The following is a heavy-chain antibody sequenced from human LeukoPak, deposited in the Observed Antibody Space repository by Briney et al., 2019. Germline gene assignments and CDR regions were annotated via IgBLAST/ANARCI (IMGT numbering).Heavy chain of an antibody. V-gene: IGHV4-34*01. D-gene: IGHD5-12*01. CDR3: ARTIRGYSGYDPRNWFDP. J-gene: IGHJ5*02. CDR1: GGSFSRYY. CDR2: MNHSGST. Sequence: SETLSLTCAVYGGSFSRYYWSWIRQPPGKGLEWIGEMNHSGSTNYNPSLKSRVTMSVDTSKNQFSLKLSSVTAADTAVYYCARTIRGYSGYDPRNWFDPWGQGTLVTVSS.